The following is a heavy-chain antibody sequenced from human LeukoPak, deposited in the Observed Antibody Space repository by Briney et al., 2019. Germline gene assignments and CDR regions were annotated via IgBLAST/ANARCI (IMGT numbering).Heavy chain of an antibody. J-gene: IGHJ4*02. V-gene: IGHV3-74*01. D-gene: IGHD3-16*01. CDR3: ARGGRGLDY. CDR1: GFTFSSSW. CDR2: MNSDGSST. Sequence: GGSLRLSCAASGFTFSSSWMHWVRQVPGKGLVWVSRMNSDGSSTSYADSVKGRFTISRDNAKNTLYLQMSSLRVEDTAVYDCARGGRGLDYWGQGTLVTVSS.